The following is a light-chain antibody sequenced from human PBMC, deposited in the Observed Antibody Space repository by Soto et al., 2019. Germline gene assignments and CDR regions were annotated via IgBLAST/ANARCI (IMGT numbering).Light chain of an antibody. V-gene: IGKV1-9*01. CDR3: QQLNSYPQT. J-gene: IGKJ5*01. CDR2: AAS. CDR1: QGSSSY. Sequence: DIQLTQSPSFLSASVGDRVTITCRASQGSSSYLACYQQNPGKAPKLLIYAASTLQSGVPSRFRGSGSGTEFTLTIRSLQPEDCATYYCQQLNSYPQTFGQGTRLDIK.